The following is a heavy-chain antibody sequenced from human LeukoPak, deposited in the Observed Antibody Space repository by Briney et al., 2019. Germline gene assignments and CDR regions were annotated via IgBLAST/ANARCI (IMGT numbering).Heavy chain of an antibody. J-gene: IGHJ4*02. Sequence: GGSLRLSCAASGFTVSSNYTSWVRQAPGKGLEWVSVIYSGGTTHYADSVKGRFTISRDNSKNTLHLQMNSLRAEDTAVYYCARDQYSYAHAAHWGQGTLVTVSS. D-gene: IGHD5-18*01. CDR2: IYSGGTT. CDR3: ARDQYSYAHAAH. CDR1: GFTVSSNY. V-gene: IGHV3-66*01.